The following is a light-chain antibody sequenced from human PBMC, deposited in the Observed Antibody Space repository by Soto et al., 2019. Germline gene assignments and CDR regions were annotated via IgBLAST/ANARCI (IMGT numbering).Light chain of an antibody. CDR2: ECH. Sequence: QSALAQPASVSGSPGQSITISCTGTSGFVGSFSLVSWYQQHPGKAPKVMISECHRRPSGVLDRFSGSTSVNSASLTISGLQADDEADYYCCLYIGATTYVFGTGTKVTVL. J-gene: IGLJ1*01. CDR1: SGFVGSFSL. CDR3: CLYIGATTYV. V-gene: IGLV2-23*01.